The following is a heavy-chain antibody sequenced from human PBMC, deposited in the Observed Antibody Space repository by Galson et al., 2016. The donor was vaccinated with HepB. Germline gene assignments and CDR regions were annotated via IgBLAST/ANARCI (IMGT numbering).Heavy chain of an antibody. CDR1: GASISSGSHY. J-gene: IGHJ3*02. CDR2: ISYSGNA. D-gene: IGHD2/OR15-2a*01. Sequence: TLSLTCSVSGASISSGSHYWTWIRQHPGKGLEWIGCISYSGNAYYNPSLKSRLIISLDTSKNQFSLKLTSVTAADTAVYYCARDQRIGDGYDIWGQGTMVTVSS. CDR3: ARDQRIGDGYDI. V-gene: IGHV4-31*03.